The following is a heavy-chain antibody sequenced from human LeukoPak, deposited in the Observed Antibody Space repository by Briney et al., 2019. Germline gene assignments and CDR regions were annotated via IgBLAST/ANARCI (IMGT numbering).Heavy chain of an antibody. CDR3: AAVPRHYYGMDV. CDR2: IVVGSGNT. V-gene: IGHV1-58*01. J-gene: IGHJ6*02. Sequence: GASVKVSCKASGFTFTSSAVQWVRRARGQRLEWIGWIVVGSGNTNYAQKFQERVTITRDMSTSTAYMELSSLRSEDTAVYYCAAVPRHYYGMDVWGQGTTVTVSS. CDR1: GFTFTSSA.